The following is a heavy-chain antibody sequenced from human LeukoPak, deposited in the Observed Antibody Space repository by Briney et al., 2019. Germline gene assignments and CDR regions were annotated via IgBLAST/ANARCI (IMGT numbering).Heavy chain of an antibody. CDR2: ISGTGGST. CDR1: GFTFSNYA. D-gene: IGHD6-13*01. V-gene: IGHV3-23*01. J-gene: IGHJ4*02. Sequence: GGSLRLSCAVSGFTFSNYAMSWVRQAPGKGLEWVAGISGTGGSTHYADSVKGRFTISRDNSKNTVYLQMNSLRAEDTAVYYCAKSSSSWYPDPDYWGQGTLVTVSS. CDR3: AKSSSSWYPDPDY.